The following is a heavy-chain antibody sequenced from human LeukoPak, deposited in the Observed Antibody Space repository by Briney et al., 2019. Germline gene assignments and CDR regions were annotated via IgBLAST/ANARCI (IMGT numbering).Heavy chain of an antibody. Sequence: SETLSLTCTVSGGSMSNYYWSWIRRPAGRGLEWIGRIYNSGSTNYNPSLKSRVTMSLDTSKNQFSLKLSSVTAADTAVYFCARQGYTVSYYFLDYWSQGTLVTVSS. V-gene: IGHV4-4*07. D-gene: IGHD1-26*01. J-gene: IGHJ4*02. CDR2: IYNSGST. CDR3: ARQGYTVSYYFLDY. CDR1: GGSMSNYY.